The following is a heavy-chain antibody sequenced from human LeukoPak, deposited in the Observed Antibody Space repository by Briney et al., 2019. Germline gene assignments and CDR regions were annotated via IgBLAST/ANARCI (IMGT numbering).Heavy chain of an antibody. Sequence: SETLSLTCTVSAGSISSYYWSWIRQPPGKGLEWIGYIYQSGSTSYNPSLKSRVTISVDTSKNQFSLKLSSVIAADTAMYYCARGASTRDFDYWGQGTLVTVSS. CDR3: ARGASTRDFDY. V-gene: IGHV4-59*01. CDR1: AGSISSYY. J-gene: IGHJ4*02. CDR2: IYQSGST. D-gene: IGHD1-26*01.